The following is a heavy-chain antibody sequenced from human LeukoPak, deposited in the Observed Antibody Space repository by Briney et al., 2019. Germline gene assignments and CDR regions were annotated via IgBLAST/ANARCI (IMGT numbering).Heavy chain of an antibody. J-gene: IGHJ6*03. V-gene: IGHV3-23*01. CDR3: ARGATVDLNYYYYMDV. D-gene: IGHD4-23*01. Sequence: GGSLRLSCAASGFTFSSYGMSWVRQAPGKGLEWVSAISGSGGTTSYADFVKGRFTISRDNAKNSLYLQMNSLRAEDTAVYYCARGATVDLNYYYYMDVWGKGTTVTISS. CDR2: ISGSGGTT. CDR1: GFTFSSYG.